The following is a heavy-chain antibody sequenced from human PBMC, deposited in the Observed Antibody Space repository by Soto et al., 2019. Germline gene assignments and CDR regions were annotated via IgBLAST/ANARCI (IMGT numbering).Heavy chain of an antibody. CDR2: IYYSGST. D-gene: IGHD3-22*01. V-gene: IGHV4-39*01. CDR1: GGSISSSSYY. J-gene: IGHJ4*02. CDR3: ARQTYYYDSSGYYSLGYFDY. Sequence: ASETLSLTCTVSGGSISSSSYYWGWIRQPPGKGLEWIGSIYYSGSTYYNPSLKSRVTISVDTSKNQFSLKLSSVTAADTAVYYCARQTYYYDSSGYYSLGYFDYWGQGTLVTVSS.